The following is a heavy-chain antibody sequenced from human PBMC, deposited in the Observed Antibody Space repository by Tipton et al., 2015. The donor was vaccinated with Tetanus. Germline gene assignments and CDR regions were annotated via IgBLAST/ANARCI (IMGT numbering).Heavy chain of an antibody. D-gene: IGHD6-13*01. V-gene: IGHV4-39*07. CDR2: IYYSGST. J-gene: IGHJ4*02. Sequence: GLVKPSETLSLTCTVSDGSISTRNYFWGWIRQAPGKGLEWIGNIYYSGSTDYNPSLKSRVAISVDTSKNQFSLKLTSVTAADTAVYFCAGVTAQRTELYFDHWGQGTLVTVSS. CDR3: AGVTAQRTELYFDH. CDR1: DGSISTRNYF.